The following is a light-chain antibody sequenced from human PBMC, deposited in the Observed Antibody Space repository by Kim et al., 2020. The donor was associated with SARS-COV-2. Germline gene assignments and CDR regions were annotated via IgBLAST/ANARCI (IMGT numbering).Light chain of an antibody. CDR2: EDN. J-gene: IGLJ2*01. CDR1: RDSIASNY. V-gene: IGLV6-57*03. CDR3: QSYDSSNVV. Sequence: GKTVTITCTRSRDSIASNYVQWYQQRPGSAPTTVIYEDNQRPSGVPDRFSGSIDSSSNSASLTISGLKTEDEADYYCQSYDSSNVVFGGGTQLTVL.